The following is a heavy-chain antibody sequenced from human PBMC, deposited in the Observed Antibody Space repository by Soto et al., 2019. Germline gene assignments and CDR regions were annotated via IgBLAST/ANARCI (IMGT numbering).Heavy chain of an antibody. J-gene: IGHJ4*02. CDR1: GGSISNYY. CDR2: IFYIGTT. V-gene: IGHV4-59*01. Sequence: SETLSLTCTVSGGSISNYYWSWVLQSPGKGLEWIGYIFYIGTTNYNPSLKSRVTISLDTSKNQFSLKLRSVTAADTAVYYCVRGGGGYGNGTIDYWGQGTLVTVSS. D-gene: IGHD5-18*01. CDR3: VRGGGGYGNGTIDY.